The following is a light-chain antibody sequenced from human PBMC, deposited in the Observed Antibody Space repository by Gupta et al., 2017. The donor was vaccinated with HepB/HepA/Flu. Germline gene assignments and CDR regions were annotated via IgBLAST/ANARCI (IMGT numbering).Light chain of an antibody. CDR2: AAS. CDR3: QQSYSTPT. CDR1: QSISSY. V-gene: IGKV1-39*01. J-gene: IGKJ1*01. Sequence: DIQLTQSPSSLSASGGDRVTITCRASQSISSYLKWYQQKPGKAPKLLIYAASSLKSGVPSRFSGSGSGTDTTLTISSLQHEDLATYCCQQSYSTPTFGQGTKVEIK.